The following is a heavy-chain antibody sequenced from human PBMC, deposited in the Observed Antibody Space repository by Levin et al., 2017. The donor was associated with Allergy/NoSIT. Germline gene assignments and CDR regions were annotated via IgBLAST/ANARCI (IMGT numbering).Heavy chain of an antibody. CDR1: GFTFSSYA. V-gene: IGHV3-30-3*01. Sequence: GGSLRLSCAASGFTFSSYAMHWVRQAPGKGLEWVAVISYDGSNKYYADSVKGRFTISRDNSKNTLYLQMNSLRAEDTAVYYCARDLVRGVIKVFDYWGQGTLVTVSS. J-gene: IGHJ4*02. CDR3: ARDLVRGVIKVFDY. D-gene: IGHD3-10*02. CDR2: ISYDGSNK.